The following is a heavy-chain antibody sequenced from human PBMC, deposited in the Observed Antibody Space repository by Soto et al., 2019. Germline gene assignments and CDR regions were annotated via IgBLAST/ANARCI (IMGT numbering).Heavy chain of an antibody. V-gene: IGHV3-23*01. D-gene: IGHD7-27*01. J-gene: IGHJ4*02. CDR2: ISGSGGST. Sequence: GGSLRLSCAASGFTFSSYAMSWVRQAPGKGLEWVSAISGSGGSTYYADSVKGRFTISRDNSKNTLYLQMNSLRAEDTAVYYGAKWDGELTGDKADYGGQGSLVTVSS. CDR1: GFTFSSYA. CDR3: AKWDGELTGDKADY.